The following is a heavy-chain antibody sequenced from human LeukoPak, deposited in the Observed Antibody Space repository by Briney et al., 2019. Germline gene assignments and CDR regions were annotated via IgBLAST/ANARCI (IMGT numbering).Heavy chain of an antibody. V-gene: IGHV4-59*01. D-gene: IGHD3-22*01. J-gene: IGHJ3*02. Sequence: SETLSLTCSVFSDSISPNYWTWIRQSPGKGLEWIGYVYYTGRTKYNPSLQSRLTISLDTSNNHFSLQLSSVTTADTAVYYCARLLDSDNSGAPDTFDMWGQGQWSPSLQ. CDR2: VYYTGRT. CDR3: ARLLDSDNSGAPDTFDM. CDR1: SDSISPNY.